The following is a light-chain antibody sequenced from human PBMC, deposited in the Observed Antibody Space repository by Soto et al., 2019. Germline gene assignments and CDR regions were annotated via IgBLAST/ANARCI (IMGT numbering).Light chain of an antibody. J-gene: IGKJ3*01. CDR3: QQYSDFLIS. CDR2: EAS. CDR1: QGISSA. V-gene: IGKV1D-13*01. Sequence: AIQLTQSPSSLSASVGDRVTITCRASQGISSALAWYQQKPGKAPKLLIYEASILQSGVPSRFSGSGSGTEFTLTISSLQPEDFATYYCQQYSDFLISFGPGTTVDFK.